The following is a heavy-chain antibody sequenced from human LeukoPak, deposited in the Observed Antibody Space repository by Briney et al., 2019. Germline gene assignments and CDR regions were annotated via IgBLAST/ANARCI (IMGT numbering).Heavy chain of an antibody. Sequence: PGGSLRLSCAASGFIFNNYWMSWVRQAPGKGLEWVANIKQGGSEKYYVDSVKGRFTISRDSAKNSVYLQMNSLRAEDTAVYYCARVHWDYVYMDVWGKGTTVTVSS. V-gene: IGHV3-7*01. CDR1: GFIFNNYW. J-gene: IGHJ6*03. CDR2: IKQGGSEK. CDR3: ARVHWDYVYMDV. D-gene: IGHD1-7*01.